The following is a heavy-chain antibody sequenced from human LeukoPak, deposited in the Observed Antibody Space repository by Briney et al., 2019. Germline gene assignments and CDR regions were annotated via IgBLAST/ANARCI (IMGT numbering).Heavy chain of an antibody. D-gene: IGHD3-10*01. CDR1: GGSISSDGYS. CDR2: IYHSGST. CDR3: ARHYCYGSGSFYYFDY. V-gene: IGHV4-30-2*03. J-gene: IGHJ4*02. Sequence: SETLSLTCTVSGGSISSDGYSWSWIRQPPGKGLEWIGYIYHSGSTYYNPSLKSRVTISVDTSKNQFSLKLSSVTAADTAVYYCARHYCYGSGSFYYFDYWGQGTLVTVSS.